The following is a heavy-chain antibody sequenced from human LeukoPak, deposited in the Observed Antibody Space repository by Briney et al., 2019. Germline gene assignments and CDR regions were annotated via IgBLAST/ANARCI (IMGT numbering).Heavy chain of an antibody. CDR1: GGSFSGYY. D-gene: IGHD6-19*01. CDR2: INHSGST. Sequence: PSETLSLTCAVYGGSFSGYYWSWIRQPPGKGLEWIGEINHSGSTNYNPSLKSRVTISVDTSKNQFSLKLSSVTAADTAVYYCARVMGIAVAGTNLVGNYYYYYGMDVWGQGTRVTVSS. J-gene: IGHJ6*02. CDR3: ARVMGIAVAGTNLVGNYYYYYGMDV. V-gene: IGHV4-34*01.